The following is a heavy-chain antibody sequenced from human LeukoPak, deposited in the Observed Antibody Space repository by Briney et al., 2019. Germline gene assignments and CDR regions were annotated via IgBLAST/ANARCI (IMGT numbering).Heavy chain of an antibody. J-gene: IGHJ4*02. Sequence: ASVKVSCKASGGTFSSYAISWVRQAPGQGLEWMGGIIPIFGTANYAQKFQGRVTITADESTSTAYMELSSLRSDDTAVYYCARGYCSSTSCYSRQAYYFDYWGQGTLVTVSS. D-gene: IGHD2-2*02. V-gene: IGHV1-69*13. CDR1: GGTFSSYA. CDR3: ARGYCSSTSCYSRQAYYFDY. CDR2: IIPIFGTA.